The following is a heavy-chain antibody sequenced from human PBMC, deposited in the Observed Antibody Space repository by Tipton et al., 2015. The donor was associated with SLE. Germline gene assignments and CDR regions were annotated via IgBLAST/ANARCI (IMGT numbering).Heavy chain of an antibody. V-gene: IGHV4-59*11. CDR1: GGSISSHY. D-gene: IGHD3-10*01. CDR2: IYDTETT. CDR3: ARVGEAYY. Sequence: LSLTCTASGGSISSHYWSWIRRPPGKALEWIGYIYDTETTYYNPSLKSRVTMSIDRPKNHFSLRLRSVSAADTAVYYCARVGEAYYWGQGTLVTVSS. J-gene: IGHJ4*02.